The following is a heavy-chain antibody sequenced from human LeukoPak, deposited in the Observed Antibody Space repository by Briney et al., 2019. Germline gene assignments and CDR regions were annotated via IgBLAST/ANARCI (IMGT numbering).Heavy chain of an antibody. CDR3: ARQSHYYDSSGSVDY. V-gene: IGHV5-51*01. Sequence: GESLKISCKGSGYSFTSYWIGWVRQMPGKGLEWMGMIYPGDSDTRYSPSFQGQVTISADKSISTAYLQWSSLKASDTAMYYCARQSHYYDSSGSVDYSGQGTLVTVSS. CDR2: IYPGDSDT. CDR1: GYSFTSYW. D-gene: IGHD3-22*01. J-gene: IGHJ4*02.